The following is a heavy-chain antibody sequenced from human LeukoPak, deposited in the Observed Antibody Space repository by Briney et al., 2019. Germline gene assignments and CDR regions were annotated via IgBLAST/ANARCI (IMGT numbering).Heavy chain of an antibody. J-gene: IGHJ5*02. Sequence: ASVKVSCKASGYTFTSYDINWVRQATGQGLEWMGWMNPNSGNTGYAQKFQGRVTITRNTSISTAYMELCSLRSEDTAVYYCARVGPPPNWLDPWGQGTLVTVSS. CDR3: ARVGPPPNWLDP. CDR1: GYTFTSYD. D-gene: IGHD1-14*01. V-gene: IGHV1-8*03. CDR2: MNPNSGNT.